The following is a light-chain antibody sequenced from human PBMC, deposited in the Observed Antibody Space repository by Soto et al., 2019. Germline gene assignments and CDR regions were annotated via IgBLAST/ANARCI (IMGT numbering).Light chain of an antibody. Sequence: EIVLTQSPGTLSLSPGERATLSCRASQSVGSNSLAWYQQKPGQAPRLLIYGASSRATGIPDRFSGSGSGTDFTLTISRLEPEDFAVYYCQQYGSSPLYTFGQGTKLEI. V-gene: IGKV3-20*01. CDR1: QSVGSNS. J-gene: IGKJ2*01. CDR2: GAS. CDR3: QQYGSSPLYT.